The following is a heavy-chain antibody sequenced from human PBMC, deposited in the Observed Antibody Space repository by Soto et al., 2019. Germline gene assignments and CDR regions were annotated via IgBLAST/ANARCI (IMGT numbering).Heavy chain of an antibody. CDR2: IYYSGST. V-gene: IGHV4-39*01. CDR1: GGSISSSSYY. D-gene: IGHD5-18*01. Sequence: SETLSLTCTVSGGSISSSSYYWGWIRQPPGRGLEWIGSIYYSGSTYYNPSLKSRVTISVDASKNQFSLKLSSVTAADTAVYYCACIFSGGYGYGFYYYGMDVWGQGTTVTVSS. CDR3: ACIFSGGYGYGFYYYGMDV. J-gene: IGHJ6*02.